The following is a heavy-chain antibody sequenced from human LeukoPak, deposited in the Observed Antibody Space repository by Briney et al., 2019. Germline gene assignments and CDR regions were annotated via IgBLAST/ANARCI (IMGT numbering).Heavy chain of an antibody. V-gene: IGHV3-21*06. J-gene: IGHJ5*02. CDR3: ARDLREWRMGNWFDP. Sequence: PGGSLRLSCEASGFTFSSYNMNWVRQAPGKRLEWVSSVTSSSSYVFYADSVKGRFTISRDNAKNSLYLQMNSLRAEDTAVYYCARDLREWRMGNWFDPWGQGTLVTVSS. CDR1: GFTFSSYN. CDR2: VTSSSSYV. D-gene: IGHD3-3*01.